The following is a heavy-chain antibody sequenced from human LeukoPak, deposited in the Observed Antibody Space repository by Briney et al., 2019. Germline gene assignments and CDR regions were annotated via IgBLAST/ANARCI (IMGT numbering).Heavy chain of an antibody. CDR1: GYTFTDFG. CDR3: ARDLKTGGAIPYNWFDP. V-gene: IGHV1-69*13. D-gene: IGHD4/OR15-4a*01. Sequence: GASVKVSCKASGYTFTDFGISWVRQAPGQGLEWMGGIIPIFGTANYAQKFQGRVTITADESTSTAYMELSSLRSEDTAVYYCARDLKTGGAIPYNWFDPWGQGTLVTVSS. CDR2: IIPIFGTA. J-gene: IGHJ5*02.